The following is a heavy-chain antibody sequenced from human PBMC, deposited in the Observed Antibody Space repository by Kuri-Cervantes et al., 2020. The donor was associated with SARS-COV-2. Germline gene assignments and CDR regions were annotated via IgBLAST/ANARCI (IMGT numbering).Heavy chain of an antibody. V-gene: IGHV3-30*18. CDR2: ISYDGSNK. D-gene: IGHD6-13*01. CDR3: AKQVAAAAGKALRIRDRSLDYPR. Sequence: LSLTCAASGFTVSSNYMSWVRQAPGKGLEWVAVISYDGSNKYYADSVKGRFTISRDNSKNTLYLQMNSLRAEDTAVYYCAKQVAAAAGKALRIRDRSLDYPRWGQGTLVTVSS. CDR1: GFTVSSNY. J-gene: IGHJ4*02.